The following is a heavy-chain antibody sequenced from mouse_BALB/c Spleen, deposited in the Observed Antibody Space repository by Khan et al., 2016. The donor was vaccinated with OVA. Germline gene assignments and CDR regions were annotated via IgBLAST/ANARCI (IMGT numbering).Heavy chain of an antibody. J-gene: IGHJ2*01. CDR3: TRPDYDGYYDY. D-gene: IGHD2-3*01. Sequence: VELVESGPELVRPGVSVKISCKGSGYTFTDYAMHWVKQSHAKSLEWIGLISTYSGNTNYKQKFKGKSTMTVDKTSSTAYMELARLTSEDSAIYYCTRPDYDGYYDYWGQGTTLTVSS. CDR1: GYTFTDYA. V-gene: IGHV1S137*01. CDR2: ISTYSGNT.